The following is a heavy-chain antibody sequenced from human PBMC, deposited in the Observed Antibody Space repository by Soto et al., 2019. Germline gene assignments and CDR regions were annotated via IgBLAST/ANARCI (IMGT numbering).Heavy chain of an antibody. CDR3: AKSGYGYFYYYGMDV. Sequence: SETLSLTCTVSGGSISSGGYYWSWIRQHPGKGLEWIGYIYYSGSTYYNPSLKSRVTISVDTSKNQFSLKLSSVTAADTAVYYCAKSGYGYFYYYGMDVWGQGTTVTVSS. CDR2: IYYSGST. D-gene: IGHD5-18*01. J-gene: IGHJ6*02. CDR1: GGSISSGGYY. V-gene: IGHV4-31*03.